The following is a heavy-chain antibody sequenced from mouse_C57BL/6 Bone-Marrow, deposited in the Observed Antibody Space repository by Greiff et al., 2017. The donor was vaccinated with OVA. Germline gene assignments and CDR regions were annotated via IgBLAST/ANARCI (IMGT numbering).Heavy chain of an antibody. V-gene: IGHV5-4*01. CDR2: ISDGGSYT. CDR1: GFTFSSYA. D-gene: IGHD2-12*01. CDR3: ARDRGGYRLRYAMDY. J-gene: IGHJ4*01. Sequence: EVHLVESGGGLVKPGGSLKLSCAASGFTFSSYAMSWVRQTPEKRLEWVATISDGGSYTYYPDNVKGRFTISRDNAKNNLYLQMSHLKSEDTAMYYCARDRGGYRLRYAMDYWGQGTSVTVSS.